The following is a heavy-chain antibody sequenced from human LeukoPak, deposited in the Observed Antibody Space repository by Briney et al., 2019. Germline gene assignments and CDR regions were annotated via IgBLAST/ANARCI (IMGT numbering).Heavy chain of an antibody. CDR2: ITTSSSHI. Sequence: GGSLRLSCAASGFTFSTYPMSRVRQAPGKGLEWVSYITTSSSHIYYGDSVKGRFTISRDNAKNSLYLQMNSLRAEDTAVYYCARERVTTTAFDIWGQGTMVTVSS. D-gene: IGHD5-12*01. CDR1: GFTFSTYP. V-gene: IGHV3-21*01. J-gene: IGHJ3*02. CDR3: ARERVTTTAFDI.